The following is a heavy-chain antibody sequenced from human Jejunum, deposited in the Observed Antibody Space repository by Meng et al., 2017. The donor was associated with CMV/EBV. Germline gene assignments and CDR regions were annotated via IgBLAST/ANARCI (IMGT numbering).Heavy chain of an antibody. Sequence: CSASGLTVGTHYMNWVRQAPGKGLEWVSIIFSDGTTYYADSVKGRFTISRDTSKNTVYLQMNSLRPEDTAVYHCARDSHSNIRASDWGPGTLVTVSS. V-gene: IGHV3-53*01. CDR1: GLTVGTHY. J-gene: IGHJ4*02. CDR3: ARDSHSNIRASD. D-gene: IGHD1/OR15-1a*01. CDR2: IFSDGTT.